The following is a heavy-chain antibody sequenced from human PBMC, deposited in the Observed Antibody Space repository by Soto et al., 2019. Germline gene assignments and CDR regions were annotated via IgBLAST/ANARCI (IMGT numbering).Heavy chain of an antibody. CDR1: GFTFSNYA. D-gene: IGHD3-10*01. J-gene: IGHJ4*02. CDR2: ISYDGSNK. V-gene: IGHV3-30-3*01. Sequence: QVQLVESGGGVVQPGRSLRLSCAASGFTFSNYAMHWVRQAPGKGLEWVAVISYDGSNKYFADSVKGRFTISRDNSKNTLYPQMGSLRAVDTAVYYCAREPYGSGRNDYWGQGTLVTVSS. CDR3: AREPYGSGRNDY.